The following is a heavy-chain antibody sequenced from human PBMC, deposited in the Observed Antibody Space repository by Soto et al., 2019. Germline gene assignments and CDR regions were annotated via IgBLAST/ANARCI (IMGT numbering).Heavy chain of an antibody. CDR1: GGSINGDY. V-gene: IGHV4-59*01. CDR3: AKEDSRYFDS. Sequence: SETLSLTCTGSGGSINGDYWTWIRQPPGKGLEWIGYIYNSGSTNYNPSLKSRVTISVDTSKNQFSLKLNSVTAADTAVYYCAKEDSRYFDSWGQGTLVTVSS. J-gene: IGHJ4*02. CDR2: IYNSGST.